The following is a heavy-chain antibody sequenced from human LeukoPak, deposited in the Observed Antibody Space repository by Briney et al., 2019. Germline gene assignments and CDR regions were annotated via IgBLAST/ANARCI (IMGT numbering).Heavy chain of an antibody. Sequence: SGPGLVKPSQTLSLTCAVSGGSISSGGYSWSWIRQPPGKGLEWIGYIYHSGSTYYNPSLKSRVTISVDRSKNQFSLKLSSVTAADTAVYYCARVVVPALRMWVNWFDPWGQGTLVTVSS. CDR3: ARVVVPALRMWVNWFDP. CDR1: GGSISSGGYS. J-gene: IGHJ5*02. V-gene: IGHV4-30-2*01. CDR2: IYHSGST. D-gene: IGHD2-2*01.